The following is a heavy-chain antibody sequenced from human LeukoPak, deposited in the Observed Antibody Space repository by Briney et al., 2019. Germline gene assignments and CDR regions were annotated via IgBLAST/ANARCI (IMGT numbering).Heavy chain of an antibody. CDR2: IYTSGST. CDR3: ARERGPYSSGWYWFDP. Sequence: SETLSFTCTVSGGPISSYHWIWMRQPAGKGVEGISHIYTSGSTNYKPSLKSRVTISVDKSKNKFSLKLSSVPAADTAVYYCARERGPYSSGWYWFDPWGQGTLVTVSS. D-gene: IGHD6-19*01. CDR1: GGPISSYH. J-gene: IGHJ5*02. V-gene: IGHV4-4*07.